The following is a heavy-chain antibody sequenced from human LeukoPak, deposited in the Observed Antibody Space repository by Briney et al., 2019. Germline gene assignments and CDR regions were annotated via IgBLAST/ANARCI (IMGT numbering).Heavy chain of an antibody. D-gene: IGHD5-12*01. CDR2: IYYSGNA. CDR3: ARGLSGHDYDDY. J-gene: IGHJ4*02. V-gene: IGHV4-30-4*01. Sequence: SSETLSLTCTVSGGSISSGDYYWSWIRQPPGKGLEWIGYIYYSGNAYYNPSLKSRVTISVDMSKNQISLKLSSVTAADTAVYYCARGLSGHDYDDYWGQGTLVTVSS. CDR1: GGSISSGDYY.